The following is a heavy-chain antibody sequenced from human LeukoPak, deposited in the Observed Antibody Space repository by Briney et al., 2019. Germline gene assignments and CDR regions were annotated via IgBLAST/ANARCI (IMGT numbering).Heavy chain of an antibody. CDR3: ARYCSGGRCYLGYYYYGMDV. D-gene: IGHD2-15*01. CDR2: IWYDGSNK. CDR1: GLTFSSYG. Sequence: GRSLRLSCTASGLTFSSYGMHWVRQAPGKGLEWVAVIWYDGSNKYYADSVKGRFTISRDNSKNTLYLQMNSLRAEDTAVYYCARYCSGGRCYLGYYYYGMDVWGQGTTVTVSS. J-gene: IGHJ6*02. V-gene: IGHV3-33*01.